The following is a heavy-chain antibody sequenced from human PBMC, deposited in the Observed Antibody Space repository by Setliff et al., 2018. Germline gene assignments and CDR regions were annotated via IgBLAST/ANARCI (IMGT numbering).Heavy chain of an antibody. V-gene: IGHV4-39*07. J-gene: IGHJ4*02. CDR2: IYYSGST. Sequence: SETLSLTCTVSGGSISSSSYYWGWIRQPPGKGLEWIGSIYYSGSTYYNPSLKSRVTISVDTSKNQFSLKLSSVTAADTAVYYCARRETYYNFWSGYYAYWGQGTPVTV. CDR3: ARRETYYNFWSGYYAY. CDR1: GGSISSSSYY. D-gene: IGHD3-3*01.